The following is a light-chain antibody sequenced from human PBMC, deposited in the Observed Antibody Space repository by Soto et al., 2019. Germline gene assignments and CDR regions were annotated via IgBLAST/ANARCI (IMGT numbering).Light chain of an antibody. CDR3: CSYAGSSTYV. J-gene: IGLJ1*01. Sequence: QSALTQPASVSGSPGQSITISCTGTSSDVGTYNLVSWYQHHPGKAPKLMIYEGSKRPSGVSNRFSGSKSGNTASLTISGLQAEDEADYYCCSYAGSSTYVFGTGTKDTVL. CDR2: EGS. V-gene: IGLV2-23*01. CDR1: SSDVGTYNL.